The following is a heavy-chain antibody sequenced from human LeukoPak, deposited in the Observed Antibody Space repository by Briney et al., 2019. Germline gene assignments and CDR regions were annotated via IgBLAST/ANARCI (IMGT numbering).Heavy chain of an antibody. CDR2: MNPNGGNT. V-gene: IGHV1-8*01. CDR3: ARGRVTRNWFDP. J-gene: IGHJ5*02. Sequence: ASVTVSCKASGYTFTSYDINWVRQATRQGLEWMGWMNPNGGNTGYAQKFQGRVTMTRDTSISTAYMELSSLRSEDTAVYYCARGRVTRNWFDPWGQGTPVTVSS. D-gene: IGHD3-16*02. CDR1: GYTFTSYD.